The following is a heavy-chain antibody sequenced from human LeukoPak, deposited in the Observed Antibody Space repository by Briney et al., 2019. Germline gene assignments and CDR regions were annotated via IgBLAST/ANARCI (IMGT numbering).Heavy chain of an antibody. CDR2: ISWNSGSI. V-gene: IGHV3-9*01. CDR1: GFIFDDYA. CDR3: AKWRQWLSY. D-gene: IGHD6-19*01. J-gene: IGHJ4*02. Sequence: PGGSLRLSCAASGFIFDDYAMHWVRQAPGKGLEWVSGISWNSGSIGYADSVRGRFTISRDNSKNSLYLQMNSLRVEDTAVYYSAKWRQWLSYWGQGILVTVSP.